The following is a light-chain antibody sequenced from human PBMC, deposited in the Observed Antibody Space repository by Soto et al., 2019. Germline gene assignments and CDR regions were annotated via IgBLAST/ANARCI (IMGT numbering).Light chain of an antibody. CDR3: HQYGDSLWT. CDR1: QSVTSSY. V-gene: IGKV3-20*01. J-gene: IGKJ1*01. Sequence: EIVLTQSPGTLSFSPGERATLSCRASQSVTSSYLAWYQQKPGQAPRLLIYGASSRATGVPERFGGSGSGTDFILTISRLEPEDFALYYCHQYGDSLWTFGQGTKVDIK. CDR2: GAS.